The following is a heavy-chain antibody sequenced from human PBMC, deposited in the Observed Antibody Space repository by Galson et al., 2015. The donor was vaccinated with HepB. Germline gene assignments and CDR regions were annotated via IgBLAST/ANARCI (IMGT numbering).Heavy chain of an antibody. Sequence: SLRLSCAASGFTFSRYGMHWVRQAPGKGLEWVAFIRYDRSNKYYADSVKGRFTISRDNSKNTLSLQMNSLRADDTAVYYCAKEVRYIGYDEGQYYFDYWGQGTLVTVSS. CDR1: GFTFSRYG. CDR2: IRYDRSNK. J-gene: IGHJ4*02. D-gene: IGHD5-12*01. V-gene: IGHV3-30*02. CDR3: AKEVRYIGYDEGQYYFDY.